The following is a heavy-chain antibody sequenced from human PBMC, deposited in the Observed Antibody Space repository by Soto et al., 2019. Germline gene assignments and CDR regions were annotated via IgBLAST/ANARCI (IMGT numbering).Heavy chain of an antibody. J-gene: IGHJ4*02. CDR1: GGSISSGGYY. D-gene: IGHD1-26*01. V-gene: IGHV4-31*01. CDR3: ARFSGSYLRD. Sequence: QVQLQESGPGLVKPSQALSLTCTVSGGSISSGGYYWSWVRQHPGKGLAWIAYMYYSGSTYYNPSLDSLVSVSVDTSKNQFSLKLSSVTAADTAVYYCARFSGSYLRDWGQGTLVTVSS. CDR2: MYYSGST.